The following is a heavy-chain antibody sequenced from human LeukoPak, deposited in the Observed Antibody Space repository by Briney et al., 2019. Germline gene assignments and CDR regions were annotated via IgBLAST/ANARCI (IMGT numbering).Heavy chain of an antibody. V-gene: IGHV4-34*01. J-gene: IGHJ4*02. CDR1: GGSFSGYY. D-gene: IGHD5-18*01. Sequence: KPSETLSLTCAGYGGSFSGYYWSWIRQPPGKGLEWIGEINHSGSTNYNPSLKSRVTISVDTSKNQFSLKLSSVTAADTAVYYCARRRRYSYGYNYFGYWGQGTLVTVSS. CDR2: INHSGST. CDR3: ARRRRYSYGYNYFGY.